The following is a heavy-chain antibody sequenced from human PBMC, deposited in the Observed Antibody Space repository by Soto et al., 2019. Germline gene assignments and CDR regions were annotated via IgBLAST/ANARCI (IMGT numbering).Heavy chain of an antibody. J-gene: IGHJ4*02. CDR2: ISAYNGNK. CDR3: AGYLEQQLVDY. V-gene: IGHV1-18*01. D-gene: IGHD6-13*01. Sequence: QVQLVQSGAEVKKPGASVKVSCKASGYSFTSYGISWVRQAPGQGLEWMGWISAYNGNKKYAQKRQGRVTMTTDTSTSTDDMEKRSPRSDDTAVYYCAGYLEQQLVDYWGQRTLVTVSS. CDR1: GYSFTSYG.